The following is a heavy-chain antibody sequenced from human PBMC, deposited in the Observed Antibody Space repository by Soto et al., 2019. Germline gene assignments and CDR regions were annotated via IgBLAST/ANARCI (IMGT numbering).Heavy chain of an antibody. Sequence: QVQLVQSGAEVKRPGSSVKVSCKASGGTFTSFGISWVRQAPGQGLEWVGGIIPIFATANYAQKFLGRVAITADESTSTAYMDLSSLRSDDTAVFYCATYGPLMSGYDSPLDYWAREPWSPSPQ. V-gene: IGHV1-69*01. J-gene: IGHJ4*02. CDR1: GGTFTSFG. CDR3: ATYGPLMSGYDSPLDY. CDR2: IIPIFATA. D-gene: IGHD5-12*01.